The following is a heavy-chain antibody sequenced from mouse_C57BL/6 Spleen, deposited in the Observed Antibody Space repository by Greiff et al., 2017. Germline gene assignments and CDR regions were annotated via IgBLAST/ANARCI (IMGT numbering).Heavy chain of an antibody. CDR2: INPGSGGT. CDR1: GYAFTNYL. V-gene: IGHV1-54*01. J-gene: IGHJ2*01. CDR3: ARSGYYGSSPDY. Sequence: VQLQESGAELVRPGTSVKVSCKASGYAFTNYLIEWVKQRPGQGLEWIGVINPGSGGTNYNEKFKGKATLTADKSSSTAYMQLSSLTSEDSAVYFCARSGYYGSSPDYWGQGTTLTVSS. D-gene: IGHD1-1*01.